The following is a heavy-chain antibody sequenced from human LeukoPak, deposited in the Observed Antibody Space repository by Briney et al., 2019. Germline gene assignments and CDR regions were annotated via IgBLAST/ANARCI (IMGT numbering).Heavy chain of an antibody. CDR3: AARWGYNGFDI. CDR1: GFTFSSYW. V-gene: IGHV3-7*03. CDR2: IKQDGSEK. Sequence: GGSLRLSCAASGFTFSSYWMSWVRQAPGKGLEWVANIKQDGSEKYYVDSVKGRFTTSRDNAKNSLYLQMNSLRAEDTALFYCAARWGYNGFDIWGQGTMVAVSS. J-gene: IGHJ3*02. D-gene: IGHD5-18*01.